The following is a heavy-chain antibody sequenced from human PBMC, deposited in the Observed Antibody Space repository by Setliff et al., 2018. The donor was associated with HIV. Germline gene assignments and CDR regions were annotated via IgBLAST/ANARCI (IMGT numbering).Heavy chain of an antibody. Sequence: PSETLFLTCTVSGDSITRGSYYWSWIRQPAGKGLEWIGHIYTSGKTHYSPSLKSRITISADTSKNQLSLNLSSVTAADTAVYYGARAAYSGTYLWEPATDLWGRGTLVTVSS. CDR1: GDSITRGSYY. CDR2: IYTSGKT. D-gene: IGHD1-26*01. CDR3: ARAAYSGTYLWEPATDL. J-gene: IGHJ2*01. V-gene: IGHV4-61*09.